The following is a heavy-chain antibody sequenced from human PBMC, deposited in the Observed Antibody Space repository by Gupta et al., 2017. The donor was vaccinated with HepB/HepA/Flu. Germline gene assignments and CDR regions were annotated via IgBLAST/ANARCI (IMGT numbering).Heavy chain of an antibody. J-gene: IGHJ5*02. CDR3: FRDALLASNWFDP. D-gene: IGHD2-21*01. CDR1: NGSIDRGNFY. V-gene: IGHV4-30-4*08. Sequence: QVQLHESGPGLVKSSQTLSPTCTASNGSIDRGNFYWGWIRQAPGTGQEWIGYIHHSGPACYSQSLKARVAIAGDTTKNQFFLNLNYVIAASTAIYYWFRDALLASNWFDPWVQGTLVTVSS. CDR2: IHHSGPA.